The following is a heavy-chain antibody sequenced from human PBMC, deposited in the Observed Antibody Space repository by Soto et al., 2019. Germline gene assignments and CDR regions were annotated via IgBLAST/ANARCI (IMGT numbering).Heavy chain of an antibody. V-gene: IGHV4-59*01. CDR2: IYYRGST. D-gene: IGHD6-6*01. Sequence: SETLSLTCTVSGGSISSYYWSWIRQPPGKGLEWIGYIYYRGSTNYNPSLKSRVTISVDTSKNQFSLKLSSVTAADTAVYYSARGQWQLAPYFQHWGQGTLVTVSS. J-gene: IGHJ1*01. CDR1: GGSISSYY. CDR3: ARGQWQLAPYFQH.